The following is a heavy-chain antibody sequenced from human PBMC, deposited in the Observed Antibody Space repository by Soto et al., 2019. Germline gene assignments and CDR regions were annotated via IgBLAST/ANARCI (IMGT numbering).Heavy chain of an antibody. CDR1: GGSISSYY. CDR3: ARVFGYSNYVMGYYYYYYMDV. CDR2: IYYSGST. J-gene: IGHJ6*03. D-gene: IGHD4-4*01. V-gene: IGHV4-59*01. Sequence: SETLSLTCTVSGGSISSYYWSWIRQPPGKGLEWIGYIYYSGSTNYNPSLKSRVTISVDTSKNQFSLKLSSVTAADTAVYYCARVFGYSNYVMGYYYYYYMDVWGKGTTVTVSS.